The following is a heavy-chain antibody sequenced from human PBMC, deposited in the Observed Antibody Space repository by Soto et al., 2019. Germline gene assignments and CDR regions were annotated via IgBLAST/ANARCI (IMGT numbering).Heavy chain of an antibody. J-gene: IGHJ4*02. V-gene: IGHV3-66*04. Sequence: EVQLVESGGGLDQPGGSLRLSCAASGFTVISNYMSWVRQAPGKGLGRVSVIYRGGSAYYADSVKGRVTISSDNSKNMLDLQMNSLRAEDTAVSYCARQGYSLGGGYFDYWGQGTMVTFAS. CDR2: IYRGGSA. CDR1: GFTVISNY. CDR3: ARQGYSLGGGYFDY. D-gene: IGHD5-18*01.